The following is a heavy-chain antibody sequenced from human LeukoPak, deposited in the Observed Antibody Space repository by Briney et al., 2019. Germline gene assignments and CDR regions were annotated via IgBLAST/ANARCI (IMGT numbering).Heavy chain of an antibody. CDR1: GFTFTNAW. Sequence: PGGSLRLSCAASGFTFTNAWMNWVRQAPGKGLEWVGRIKSNSDGGTTDYAAPVKGRFTISRDDSKHTVYLQMDSLKIEGTAVYYCSTLLHWGQGALVTVSS. CDR2: IKSNSDGGTT. V-gene: IGHV3-15*07. J-gene: IGHJ4*02. CDR3: STLLH.